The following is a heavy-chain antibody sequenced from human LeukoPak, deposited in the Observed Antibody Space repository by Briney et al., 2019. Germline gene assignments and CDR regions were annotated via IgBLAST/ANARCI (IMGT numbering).Heavy chain of an antibody. CDR1: GGSISSSSYY. CDR3: AITGTNDYYGMDV. Sequence: SETLSLTCTVSGGSISSSSYYWGWVRQPPGKGLEWIGSIYYSGSTYYNPSPKSRVTISVYTSKNQFSLKLSSVTAADTAVYYCAITGTNDYYGMDVWGQGTTVTVSS. CDR2: IYYSGST. D-gene: IGHD1-7*01. J-gene: IGHJ6*02. V-gene: IGHV4-39*01.